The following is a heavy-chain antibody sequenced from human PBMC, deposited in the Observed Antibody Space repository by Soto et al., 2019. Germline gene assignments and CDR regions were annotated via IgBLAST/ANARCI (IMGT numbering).Heavy chain of an antibody. V-gene: IGHV3-21*06. Sequence: EVQLVESGGGLVKPGGSLRLSCEASGFSFSRHSMNWVRQAPGKGLEWVTSIGNDPSYLYYAGSVKGRFTISRDSSKNSLYLQMNSLRVEDTAVYYCASDQGLLRYGYCEYWGQGTPVTVSS. D-gene: IGHD3-22*01. CDR2: IGNDPSYL. CDR3: ASDQGLLRYGYCEY. CDR1: GFSFSRHS. J-gene: IGHJ4*02.